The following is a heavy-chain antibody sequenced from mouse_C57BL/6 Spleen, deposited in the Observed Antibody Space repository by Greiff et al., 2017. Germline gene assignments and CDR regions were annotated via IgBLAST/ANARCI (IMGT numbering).Heavy chain of an antibody. CDR2: ISYDGSN. D-gene: IGHD2-2*01. CDR1: GYSITSGYY. CDR3: ARGAIYYGYDGDYAMDY. Sequence: EVQLQESGPGLVKPSQSLSLTCSVTGYSITSGYYWNWIRQFPGNKLEWMGYISYDGSNNYNPSLKNRISITRDTSKNQFFLKLNSVTTEDTATYYCARGAIYYGYDGDYAMDYWGQGTSVTVSS. V-gene: IGHV3-6*01. J-gene: IGHJ4*01.